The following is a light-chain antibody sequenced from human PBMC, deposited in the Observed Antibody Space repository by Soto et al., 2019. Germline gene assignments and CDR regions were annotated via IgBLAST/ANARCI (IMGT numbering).Light chain of an antibody. CDR3: QHYGAAPIT. CDR1: QSVGGN. CDR2: GAS. Sequence: EIVLTQSPGRLSLSPGDRATLSRRASQSVGGNVAWYQQIPGQPPKLLIFGASSSATGIADKFSGSGSGTDFTLTISRLEPADVALYYCQHYGAAPITFGQGTRLEIK. V-gene: IGKV3-20*01. J-gene: IGKJ5*01.